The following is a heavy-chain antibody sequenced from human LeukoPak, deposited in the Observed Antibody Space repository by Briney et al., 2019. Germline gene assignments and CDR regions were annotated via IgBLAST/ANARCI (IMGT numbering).Heavy chain of an antibody. CDR1: DGSISSYY. V-gene: IGHV4-59*01. D-gene: IGHD1-1*01. CDR3: ARSTLTGYYYYGTDV. Sequence: SETLSLTCTVSDGSISSYYWSWLRQPPGKGLEWIGHIYYSGSTNYNPSLKSRVTISVDTSKSQFSLKLSSVTAADTAVYYCARSTLTGYYYYGTDVRGQGTTVTVSS. J-gene: IGHJ6*02. CDR2: IYYSGST.